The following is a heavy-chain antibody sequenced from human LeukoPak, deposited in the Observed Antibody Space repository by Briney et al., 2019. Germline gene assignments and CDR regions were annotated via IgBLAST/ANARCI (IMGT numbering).Heavy chain of an antibody. CDR1: GFTFSSYW. J-gene: IGHJ6*03. CDR2: IKQDGSEK. V-gene: IGHV3-7*01. D-gene: IGHD4-11*01. Sequence: GGSLRLSCAASGFTFSSYWMSWVRQAPGKGLEWVANIKQDGSEKYYVDSVKGRFTISRDNAKNSLYLQMSSLRAEDTAVYYCARDRTTVTTRAHYYYYMDVWGKGTTVTVSS. CDR3: ARDRTTVTTRAHYYYYMDV.